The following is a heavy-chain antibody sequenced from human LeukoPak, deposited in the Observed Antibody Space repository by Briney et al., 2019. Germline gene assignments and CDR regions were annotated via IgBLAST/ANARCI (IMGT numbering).Heavy chain of an antibody. CDR2: IIPIFGTA. CDR3: ASGITMVRGVIDYYYGMDV. Sequence: SVKVSCKASGGTFSSYAISWVRQAPGQGLEWMGGIIPIFGTANYAQKFQGRVTITADESTSTAYMELSSLRSEDTAVYYSASGITMVRGVIDYYYGMDVWGQGTTVTVSS. D-gene: IGHD3-10*01. J-gene: IGHJ6*02. CDR1: GGTFSSYA. V-gene: IGHV1-69*13.